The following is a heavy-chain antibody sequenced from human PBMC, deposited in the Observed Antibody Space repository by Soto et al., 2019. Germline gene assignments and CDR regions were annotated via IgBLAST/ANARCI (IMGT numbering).Heavy chain of an antibody. CDR2: IHYSGST. J-gene: IGHJ4*02. V-gene: IGHV4-59*01. Sequence: PSETLSLTCTVSGVSFSSYYWSWIRQPPGKGLEWIGYIHYSGSTSYNPSLKSRVTISVDTSKNQFSLKLSSVTAADTAVYYCARQHYYDSSGYYTWNWGQGTLVTVSS. CDR3: ARQHYYDSSGYYTWN. D-gene: IGHD3-22*01. CDR1: GVSFSSYY.